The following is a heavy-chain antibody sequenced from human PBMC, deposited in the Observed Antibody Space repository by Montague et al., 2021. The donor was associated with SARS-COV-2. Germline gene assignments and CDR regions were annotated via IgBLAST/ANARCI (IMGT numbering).Heavy chain of an antibody. CDR2: VYHTGNT. J-gene: IGHJ4*02. CDR1: GGSINSGGYY. D-gene: IGHD1-7*01. Sequence: TLSLTCTVSGGSINSGGYYWTWIRQHPVRGLEWIGYVYHTGNTHYSPSLESRLTISVDTSKNQFSLKLTSVTAADTAIYYCARLNYWAPFDFWGQGALVTVS. V-gene: IGHV4-31*03. CDR3: ARLNYWAPFDF.